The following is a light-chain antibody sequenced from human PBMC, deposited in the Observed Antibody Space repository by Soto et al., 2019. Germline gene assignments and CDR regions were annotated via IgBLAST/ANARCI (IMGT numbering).Light chain of an antibody. Sequence: QSALTQPPSASGSLGQSVTISCSGSSSDIGRYSYVSWYQQRPGRAPKLLIYEVHKRPSGVPDRFSGSKSGYTASLTVSGLQAEDEADYHCTSYAGSDGFVLFGAGTKVTVL. CDR2: EVH. CDR1: SSDIGRYSY. CDR3: TSYAGSDGFVL. V-gene: IGLV2-8*01. J-gene: IGLJ2*01.